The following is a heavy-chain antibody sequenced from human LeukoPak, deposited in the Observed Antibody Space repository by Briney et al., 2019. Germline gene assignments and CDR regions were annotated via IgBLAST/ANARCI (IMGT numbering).Heavy chain of an antibody. CDR2: ISSSSSYI. CDR3: ARADRLGAALLASFDY. CDR1: GFTFSSYS. J-gene: IGHJ4*02. Sequence: GGSLRLSCAASGFTFSSYSMNWVRQAPGKGLEWVSSISSSSSYIYYADSVKGRFTISRDNAKNSLYLQMNSLRAEDTAVYYCARADRLGAALLASFDYWGQGTLVAVSS. D-gene: IGHD3-16*01. V-gene: IGHV3-21*01.